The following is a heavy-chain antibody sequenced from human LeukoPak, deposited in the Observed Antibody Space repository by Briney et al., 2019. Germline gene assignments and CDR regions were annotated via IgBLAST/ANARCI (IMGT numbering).Heavy chain of an antibody. V-gene: IGHV3-74*01. CDR3: ARDLRREDY. Sequence: GRSLRLSCAASGFTFSSYWMHWVRQAPGKGLVWVSRVNGGGSGTYYADSVKGRFTISRDNAKNTLYLQMNSLRAEDTAVYYCARDLRREDYWGQGTLVTVSS. CDR2: VNGGGSGT. J-gene: IGHJ4*02. CDR1: GFTFSSYW.